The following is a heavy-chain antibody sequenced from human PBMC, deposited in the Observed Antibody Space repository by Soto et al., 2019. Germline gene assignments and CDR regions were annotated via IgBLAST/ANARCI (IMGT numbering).Heavy chain of an antibody. CDR1: GGSISSYY. Sequence: SETLSLTCTVSGGSISSYYWRWIRPPPGKGLEWIGYIYYSGSTNYNPSLKSRVTISVDTSKNQFSLKLSSVTAADTAVYYCARRGYGDYDYFDYWGQGTLVTVSS. CDR3: ARRGYGDYDYFDY. J-gene: IGHJ4*02. V-gene: IGHV4-59*08. CDR2: IYYSGST. D-gene: IGHD4-17*01.